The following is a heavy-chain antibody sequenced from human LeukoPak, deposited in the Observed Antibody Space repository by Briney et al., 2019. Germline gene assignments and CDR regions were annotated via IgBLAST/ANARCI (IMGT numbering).Heavy chain of an antibody. V-gene: IGHV3-30*07. D-gene: IGHD6-6*01. CDR1: GFVFSDYP. CDR3: ARGPNSNWSGLDF. Sequence: PGGSLRLSCSASGFVFSDYPLHWIRQSPGKGPEWVAVISFDGSHQYYADSVKGRFTVSRDNAKNTLYLQVNNLRAEDTAVYYCARGPNSNWSGLDFWGQGTLLTVSS. J-gene: IGHJ4*02. CDR2: ISFDGSHQ.